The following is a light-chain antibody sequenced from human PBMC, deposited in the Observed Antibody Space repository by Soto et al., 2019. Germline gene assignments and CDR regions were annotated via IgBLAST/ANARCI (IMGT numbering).Light chain of an antibody. J-gene: IGKJ1*01. CDR1: QSVRNN. Sequence: EIIMTQSPVTLSVSPGEIDTLSCSASQSVRNNLAWYQQKPGQAPRLLIYGASSRATGIPARVSGTGSGTKFTLTISSLKPEGFAVYYCQQYNNWRQTFAQGPKVEIK. CDR3: QQYNNWRQT. CDR2: GAS. V-gene: IGKV3-15*01.